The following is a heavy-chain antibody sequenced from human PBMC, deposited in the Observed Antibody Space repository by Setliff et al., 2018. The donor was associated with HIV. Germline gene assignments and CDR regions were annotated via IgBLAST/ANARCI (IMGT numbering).Heavy chain of an antibody. CDR3: AKAWGGGYPSFESALMFDV. Sequence: GGSLRLSCAVSGLLFSDAWVSWVRQAPGKGLEWVSATTSNGRTTDYAESVRGRFTLSRDNSGNTLYLQMTSLRAEDTAIYYCAKAWGGGYPSFESALMFDVWGQGTLVTVSS. J-gene: IGHJ4*02. D-gene: IGHD3-22*01. CDR1: GLLFSDAW. V-gene: IGHV3-23*01. CDR2: TTSNGRTT.